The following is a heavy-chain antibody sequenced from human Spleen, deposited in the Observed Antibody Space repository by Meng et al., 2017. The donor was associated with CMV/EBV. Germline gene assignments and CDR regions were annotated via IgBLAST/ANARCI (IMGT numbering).Heavy chain of an antibody. CDR1: GFTFSSYA. CDR2: ISYDGSNK. V-gene: IGHV3-30-3*01. D-gene: IGHD3-3*01. CDR3: ARGTQYDAFWSGSPDH. Sequence: GESLKISCAASGFTFSSYAMHWVRQAPGKGLEWVAVISYDGSNKYYADSVKGRFTISRDNSKNTLYLQMNSLRAEDTAVYYCARGTQYDAFWSGSPDHWGQGTLVTVSS. J-gene: IGHJ5*02.